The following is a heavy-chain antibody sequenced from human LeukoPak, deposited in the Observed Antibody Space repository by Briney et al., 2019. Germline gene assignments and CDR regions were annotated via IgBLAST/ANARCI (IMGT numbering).Heavy chain of an antibody. CDR2: MYHSGST. D-gene: IGHD3-22*01. CDR1: GGSVSSTSHY. J-gene: IGHJ4*02. CDR3: ARSPLDYYDSSGYASFDY. V-gene: IGHV4-39*07. Sequence: SETLSLTCTVSGGSVSSTSHYWGWIRQPPGKGLEWIGSMYHSGSTYYNPSLRSRVTISVDTSKNQFSLKLSSVTAADTAVYYCARSPLDYYDSSGYASFDYWGQGTLVTVSS.